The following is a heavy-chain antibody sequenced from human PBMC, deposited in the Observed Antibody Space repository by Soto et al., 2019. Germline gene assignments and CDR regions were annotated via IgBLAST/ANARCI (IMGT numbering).Heavy chain of an antibody. Sequence: ASVKVSCKVSGYTLTELSMHWVRQAPGKGLEWMGGFDPEDGETIYAQKFQGRVTMTEDTSTDTAYMELSSLRSEDTAVYYCATFDLNTNWFDPWGQGTLVTVSS. V-gene: IGHV1-24*01. J-gene: IGHJ5*02. CDR2: FDPEDGET. CDR3: ATFDLNTNWFDP. CDR1: GYTLTELS. D-gene: IGHD3-9*01.